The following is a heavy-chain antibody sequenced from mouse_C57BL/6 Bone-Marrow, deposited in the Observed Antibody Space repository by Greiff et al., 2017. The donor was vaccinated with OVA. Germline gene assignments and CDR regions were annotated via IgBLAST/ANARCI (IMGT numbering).Heavy chain of an antibody. CDR3: ARINYGYVDV. CDR1: GFTFSDYG. V-gene: IGHV5-17*01. J-gene: IGHJ1*03. Sequence: EVQRVESGGGLVKPGGSLKLSCAASGFTFSDYGMHWVRQAPEKGLEWVAYISSGSSTIYYADTVKGRFTISRDNAKNTLFLQMTSLRSEKTAMDYCARINYGYVDVWGTGTTVTVSA. CDR2: ISSGSSTI.